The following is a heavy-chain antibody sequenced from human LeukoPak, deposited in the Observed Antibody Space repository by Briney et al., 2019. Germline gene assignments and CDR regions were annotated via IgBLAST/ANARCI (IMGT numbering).Heavy chain of an antibody. CDR1: GFTFSSYS. CDR3: ARVNTQGVPSP. CDR2: ISSSSSTI. Sequence: PGGSLRLSCAASGFTFSSYSMNWVRQAPGKGLEWVSYISSSSSTIYYADSVKGRFTISRDNAKNSLYLQMNSLRAEDTAVYYCARVNTQGVPSPWGQGILVTVSS. D-gene: IGHD2-15*01. J-gene: IGHJ5*02. V-gene: IGHV3-48*01.